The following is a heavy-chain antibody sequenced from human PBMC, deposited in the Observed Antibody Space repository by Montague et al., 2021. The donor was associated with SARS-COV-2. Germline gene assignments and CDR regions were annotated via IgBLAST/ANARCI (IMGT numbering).Heavy chain of an antibody. J-gene: IGHJ3*02. CDR2: IYGSGSA. V-gene: IGHV4-39*02. CDR3: ARRGRKLLPVATTIGGFDI. Sequence: SETLSLTCTVSGGSISSSSYYWDWIRQPPGKGLEWIGSIYGSGSAYYXXXLKSRVTISVDTSKNHFSLKLSSVTAADTAVYYCARRGRKLLPVATTIGGFDIWGQGTMVTVSS. D-gene: IGHD5-12*01. CDR1: GGSISSSSYY.